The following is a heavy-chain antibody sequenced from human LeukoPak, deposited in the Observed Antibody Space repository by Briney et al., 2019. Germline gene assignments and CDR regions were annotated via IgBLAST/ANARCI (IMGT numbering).Heavy chain of an antibody. CDR1: GYTFTGYY. CDR2: INPNSGGT. V-gene: IGHV1-2*02. CDR3: AREPCIGGTCVAGYYGMDV. D-gene: IGHD2-15*01. Sequence: GASVKVSCKASGYTFTGYYMHRVRQAPGQGLEWMGWINPNSGGTNYAQKFQGRVTMTRDTSTSTVYMELSSLRSEDTAVYYCAREPCIGGTCVAGYYGMDVWGQGTTVTVSS. J-gene: IGHJ6*02.